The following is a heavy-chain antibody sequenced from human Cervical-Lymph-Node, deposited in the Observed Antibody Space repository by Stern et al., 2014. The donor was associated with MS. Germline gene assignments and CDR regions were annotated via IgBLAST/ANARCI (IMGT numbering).Heavy chain of an antibody. CDR1: GGTFTTYA. V-gene: IGHV1-69*01. CDR3: ARDLSGIGYYDY. Sequence: QVQLVESGAEVKKPGSPVRVSCKASGGTFTTYAISWGRQAPGQGLEWMGGIIPMSGTEKYAQKFQGRVTITADASTTTAYMELSSLKFDDTAVYYCARDLSGIGYYDYWGPGTLVAVSS. J-gene: IGHJ4*02. CDR2: IIPMSGTE. D-gene: IGHD3-22*01.